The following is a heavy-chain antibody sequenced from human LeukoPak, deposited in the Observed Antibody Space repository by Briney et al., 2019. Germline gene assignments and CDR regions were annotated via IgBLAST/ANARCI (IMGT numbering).Heavy chain of an antibody. CDR3: AIDQLDGDPFWY. CDR1: GGSISSRHW. V-gene: IGHV4-4*02. Sequence: SGTLSLTCAVSGGSISSRHWWSWVRQPPGEGLEWIGEIFHSGSTNYNPSLKSRVTMSVDKSKNQFSLELSSVTAADTAVYYCAIDQLDGDPFWYWGQGALVTVSS. CDR2: IFHSGST. J-gene: IGHJ4*02. D-gene: IGHD4-17*01.